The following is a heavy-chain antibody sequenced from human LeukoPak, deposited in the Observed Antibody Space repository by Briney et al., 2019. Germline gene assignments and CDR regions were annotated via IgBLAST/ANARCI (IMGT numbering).Heavy chain of an antibody. CDR1: GGSISSSIYY. CDR2: IYYSGGT. CDR3: ARTNWNSYYYYMDV. D-gene: IGHD1-7*01. V-gene: IGHV4-39*01. Sequence: PSETLSLICTVSGGSISSSIYYWGWIRQPPGKGRGWLGSIYYSGGTYYNPSLKSRVTISVDTSKNQFSLKLTSVTAADTAVYYCARTNWNSYYYYMDVWGKGSTVTVSS. J-gene: IGHJ6*03.